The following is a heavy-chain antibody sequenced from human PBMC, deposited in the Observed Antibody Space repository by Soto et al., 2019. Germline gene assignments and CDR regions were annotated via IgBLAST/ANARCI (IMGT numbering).Heavy chain of an antibody. CDR2: ISYDGSNK. Sequence: LRLSCAASGFTFSSYAMHWVRQAPGKGLEWVAVISYDGSNKYYADSVKGRFTISRDNSKNTLYLQMNSLRAEDTAVYYCARDLLPTWIQLPEFDPWGQGTLVTVSS. CDR3: ARDLLPTWIQLPEFDP. CDR1: GFTFSSYA. D-gene: IGHD5-18*01. V-gene: IGHV3-30-3*01. J-gene: IGHJ5*02.